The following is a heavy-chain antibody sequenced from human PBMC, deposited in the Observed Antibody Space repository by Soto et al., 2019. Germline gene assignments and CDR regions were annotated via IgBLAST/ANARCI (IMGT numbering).Heavy chain of an antibody. CDR3: AKGHGDYVGNYLHY. CDR1: GFTFSRYG. J-gene: IGHJ4*02. D-gene: IGHD4-17*01. CDR2: ITGSSGRA. V-gene: IGHV3-23*01. Sequence: EVHLLESGGGLVQPGGSVRLSCVASGFTFSRYGMSWVRLVPGKGLEWVSSITGSSGRADYADSVRGQFTVSRDNSKNTLYLQMKNLRAEDTALYYCAKGHGDYVGNYLHYWGQGTLVTVSS.